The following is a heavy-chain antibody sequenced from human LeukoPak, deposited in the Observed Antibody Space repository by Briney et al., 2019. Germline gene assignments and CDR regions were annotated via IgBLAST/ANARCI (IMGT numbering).Heavy chain of an antibody. CDR2: IYYIGST. J-gene: IGHJ4*02. V-gene: IGHV4-39*07. Sequence: LEWIGSIYYIGSTYYNPSLKSRVTISVNTSKNQFSLKLSSVTAADTAVYYCARTGKGFDYWGQGTLATVSS. CDR3: ARTGKGFDY. D-gene: IGHD1-14*01.